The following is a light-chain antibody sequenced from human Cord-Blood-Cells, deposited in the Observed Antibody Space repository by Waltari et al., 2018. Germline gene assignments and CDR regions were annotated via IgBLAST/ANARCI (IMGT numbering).Light chain of an antibody. CDR1: SSDVGRYNL. J-gene: IGLJ2*01. CDR2: ECS. Sequence: QSALTQPASVSGSPGQSITISCTGTSSDVGRYNLVSWYQQHPGKAPRLMVYECSKRPSGLFNRFSGSKSSNTASLSSSGLQAGDEADYYCCSYAGSSTVVFGGGTKLTVL. CDR3: CSYAGSSTVV. V-gene: IGLV2-23*01.